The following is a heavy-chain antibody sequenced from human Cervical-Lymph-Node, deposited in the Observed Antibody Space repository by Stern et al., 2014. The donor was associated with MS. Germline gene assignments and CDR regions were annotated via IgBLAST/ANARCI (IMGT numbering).Heavy chain of an antibody. Sequence: QVQLMQSGAEVKKPGSSVKVSCKASGGTFSSYAISWVRQAPGQGLEWMGGIIPIFGTANYAQKFQGRVTITADESTSTAYMELSSLRSEDTAVYYCARVGGYCSSTSCYADYWGKGTLVTVSS. CDR1: GGTFSSYA. J-gene: IGHJ4*02. CDR3: ARVGGYCSSTSCYADY. CDR2: IIPIFGTA. V-gene: IGHV1-69*01. D-gene: IGHD2-2*01.